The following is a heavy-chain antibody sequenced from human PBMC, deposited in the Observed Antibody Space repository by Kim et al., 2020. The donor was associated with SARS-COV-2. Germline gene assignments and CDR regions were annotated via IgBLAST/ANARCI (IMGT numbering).Heavy chain of an antibody. CDR2: IYYSGST. V-gene: IGHV4-59*01. CDR3: ARVRGGITIFGVVLDYFDY. CDR1: GGSISSYY. J-gene: IGHJ4*02. Sequence: SETLSLTCTVSGGSISSYYWSWIRQPPGKGLEWIGYIYYSGSTNYNPSLKSRVTISVDTSKNQFSLKLSSVTAADTAVYYCARVRGGITIFGVVLDYFDYWGQGTLVTVSS. D-gene: IGHD3-3*01.